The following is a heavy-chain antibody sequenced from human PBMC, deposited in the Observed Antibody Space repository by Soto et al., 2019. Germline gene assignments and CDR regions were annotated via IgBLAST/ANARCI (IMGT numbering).Heavy chain of an antibody. Sequence: QVQLVESGGGVVQPGRSLRLSCAAAGFTFSSYGMHWVRQAPGKGLEWVAVIWYDGSNKYYADSVKGRFTISRDNSKNPLYLEMNSLRDEDTAVYYCARDCAGYSSGWYQRGGFDYWGQGTLVTVSS. D-gene: IGHD6-19*01. CDR1: GFTFSSYG. V-gene: IGHV3-33*01. J-gene: IGHJ4*02. CDR2: IWYDGSNK. CDR3: ARDCAGYSSGWYQRGGFDY.